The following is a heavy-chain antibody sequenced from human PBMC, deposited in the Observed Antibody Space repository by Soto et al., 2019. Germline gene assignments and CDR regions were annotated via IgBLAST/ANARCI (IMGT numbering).Heavy chain of an antibody. D-gene: IGHD4-17*01. CDR2: ISHDGRNK. CDR3: ARPNDNGDYDWYFDL. CDR1: GLTFSDYF. V-gene: IGHV3-30*04. J-gene: IGHJ2*01. Sequence: QVQLVESGGGVVQPGRSLRLSCAASGLTFSDYFMHWVRQAPGKGLEWVAFISHDGRNKNYGDSVKGRFTISRDNSKDTLYLQMSSLRTEDTAVYYCARPNDNGDYDWYFDLWGRGTPVTVSS.